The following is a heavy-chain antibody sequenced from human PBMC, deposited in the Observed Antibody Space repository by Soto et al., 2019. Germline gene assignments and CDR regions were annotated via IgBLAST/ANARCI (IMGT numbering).Heavy chain of an antibody. V-gene: IGHV3-30*18. CDR1: GFIFNNYG. CDR3: AKGSSYSSGWISSIFDY. Sequence: PVGSLRLSCAASGFIFNNYGMHWVRQAPGKGLEWVALISYDGSNKYYADSVKGRLTISRDNSKNTLFLEMNNLRAEDTAVYYCAKGSSYSSGWISSIFDYWGQGTQVTVSS. CDR2: ISYDGSNK. J-gene: IGHJ4*02. D-gene: IGHD6-19*01.